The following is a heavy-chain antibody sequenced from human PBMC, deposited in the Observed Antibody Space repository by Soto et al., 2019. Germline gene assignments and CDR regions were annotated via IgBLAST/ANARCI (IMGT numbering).Heavy chain of an antibody. D-gene: IGHD1-1*01. CDR1: GGPIRSSSHY. Sequence: QLQLQESGPGLVKPSETLSLTCTVSGGPIRSSSHYWGWIRQSPGTGLEWIGSIDESGDSYYNPSLKSRVTISVDTSKNQFSLKLISVTGADSAIYYCAREGGYVDYWSQGTLVTVSS. CDR3: AREGGYVDY. CDR2: IDESGDS. V-gene: IGHV4-39*02. J-gene: IGHJ4*02.